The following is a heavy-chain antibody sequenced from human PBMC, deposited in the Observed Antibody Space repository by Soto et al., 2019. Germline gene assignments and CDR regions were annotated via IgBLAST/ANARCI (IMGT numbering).Heavy chain of an antibody. Sequence: LRLSCAAPGFTFSSYWMHWVRQAPGKGLVWVSRINSDGSSTSYADSVKGRFTISRDNAKNTLYLQMNSLRAEDTAVYYCARDLGPIFPPLYYYYYGMDVWGQGTTVTVSS. J-gene: IGHJ6*02. CDR3: ARDLGPIFPPLYYYYYGMDV. V-gene: IGHV3-74*01. CDR1: GFTFSSYW. D-gene: IGHD3-9*01. CDR2: INSDGSST.